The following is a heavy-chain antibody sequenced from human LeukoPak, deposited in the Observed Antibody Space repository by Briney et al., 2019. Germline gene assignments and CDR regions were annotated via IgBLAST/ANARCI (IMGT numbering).Heavy chain of an antibody. CDR2: IKQDGSEK. V-gene: IGHV3-7*01. CDR1: GFTFSSYW. J-gene: IGHJ4*02. Sequence: GGSLRLSCAASGFTFSSYWMSWVRQAPGKGLEWVANIKQDGSEKYYVDSVEGRFTISRDNAKNSLYLQMNSLRAEDTAVYYCARDPEHYDFWSGYWRPEYYFDYWGQGTLVTVSS. D-gene: IGHD3-3*01. CDR3: ARDPEHYDFWSGYWRPEYYFDY.